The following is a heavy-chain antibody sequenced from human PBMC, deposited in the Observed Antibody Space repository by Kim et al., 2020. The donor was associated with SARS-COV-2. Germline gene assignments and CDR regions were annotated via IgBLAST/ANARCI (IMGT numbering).Heavy chain of an antibody. Sequence: GGSLRLSCAASGFTFSRHWMTWVRQAPGKGLEWMAHIKEDGSDKNYVDPVKGRFTISRDNAKNSLYLQMSNLRAEDTAVYFCAILGTSGLASWGQGTLVTVSS. J-gene: IGHJ4*02. CDR2: IKEDGSDK. D-gene: IGHD2-2*01. V-gene: IGHV3-7*03. CDR3: AILGTSGLAS. CDR1: GFTFSRHW.